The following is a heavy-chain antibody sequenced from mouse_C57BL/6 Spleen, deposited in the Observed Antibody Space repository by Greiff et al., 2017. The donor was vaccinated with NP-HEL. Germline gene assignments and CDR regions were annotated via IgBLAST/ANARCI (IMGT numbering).Heavy chain of an antibody. CDR2: IDPSDSYT. D-gene: IGHD2-5*01. V-gene: IGHV1-50*01. Sequence: VQLQQPGAELVKPGASVKLSCKASGYTFTSYWMQWVKQRTGQGLEWIGEIDPSDSYTNYNQKFKGKATLTVDTSSSTAYMQLSSLTSEDSAVYYCARNGYYSNYGAYWGQGTLVTVSA. CDR1: GYTFTSYW. CDR3: ARNGYYSNYGAY. J-gene: IGHJ3*01.